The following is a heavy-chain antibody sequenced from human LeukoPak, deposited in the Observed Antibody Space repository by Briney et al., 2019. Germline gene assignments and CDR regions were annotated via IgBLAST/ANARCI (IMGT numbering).Heavy chain of an antibody. CDR2: IEPDGRET. CDR1: GFSFSSSW. CDR3: ARGPL. V-gene: IGHV3-7*01. Sequence: GGSLSLSCAASGFSFSSSWMSWARQAPGKGLDWVAAIEPDGRETYYVESVRGRFTISRDNAKNSLYLQMNSLRAEDTAVYYCARGPLWGQGTLVTVSS. J-gene: IGHJ4*02.